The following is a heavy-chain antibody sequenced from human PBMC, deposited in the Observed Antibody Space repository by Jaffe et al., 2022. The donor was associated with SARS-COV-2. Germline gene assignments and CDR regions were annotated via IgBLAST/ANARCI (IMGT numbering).Heavy chain of an antibody. Sequence: EVQLVESGGGLVQPGGSLRLSCAASGFTFSSYDMHWVRQATGKGLEWVSAIGTAGDTYYPGSVKGRFTISRENAKNSLYLQMNSLRAGDTAVYYCARASGASDAFDIWGQGTMVTVSS. CDR2: IGTAGDT. J-gene: IGHJ3*02. CDR1: GFTFSSYD. CDR3: ARASGASDAFDI. D-gene: IGHD6-25*01. V-gene: IGHV3-13*01.